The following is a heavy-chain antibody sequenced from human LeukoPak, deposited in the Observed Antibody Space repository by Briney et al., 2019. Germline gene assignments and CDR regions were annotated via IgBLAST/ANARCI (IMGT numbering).Heavy chain of an antibody. CDR3: ARGSSSWGFYYYYYGLDV. CDR2: INPSGGST. V-gene: IGHV1-46*01. Sequence: ASVKVSCKASGYTFTSYYIHWVRQAPGQGLEWMGIINPSGGSTSYAQKFQGRVTMTRDTSTSTVYMELSSLRSEDTAVYYCARGSSSWGFYYYYYGLDVWGQGTTVTVSS. D-gene: IGHD6-13*01. CDR1: GYTFTSYY. J-gene: IGHJ6*02.